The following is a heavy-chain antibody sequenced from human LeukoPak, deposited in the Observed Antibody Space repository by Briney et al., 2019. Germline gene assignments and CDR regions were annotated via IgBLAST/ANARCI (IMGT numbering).Heavy chain of an antibody. Sequence: PGGSLRLSCAASGFTFSSYAMSWVRQAPGKGLVWVSAISAGGGSTYYADSVKGRFTISRDNSKNTLYLQMNSLRAEDTAVYYCAKAPYSGSPYYFDYWGRGTLVTVSS. CDR3: AKAPYSGSPYYFDY. CDR2: ISAGGGST. D-gene: IGHD1-26*01. J-gene: IGHJ4*02. V-gene: IGHV3-23*01. CDR1: GFTFSSYA.